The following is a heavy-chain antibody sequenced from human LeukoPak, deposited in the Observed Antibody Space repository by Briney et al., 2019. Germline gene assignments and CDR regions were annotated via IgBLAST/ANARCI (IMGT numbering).Heavy chain of an antibody. CDR2: ISSSGST. J-gene: IGHJ4*02. Sequence: GGSLRLSCAASGFTFSDYYMSWIRQAPGKGLEWVSYISSSGSTYYADSVKGRFTISRDNSKNTLYLQMNSLRAEDTAVYYCARPGSGWYNYWGQGTLVTVSS. D-gene: IGHD6-19*01. CDR3: ARPGSGWYNY. CDR1: GFTFSDYY. V-gene: IGHV3-66*04.